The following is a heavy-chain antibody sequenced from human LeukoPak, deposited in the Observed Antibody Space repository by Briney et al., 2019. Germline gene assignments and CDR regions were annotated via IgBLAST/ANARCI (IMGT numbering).Heavy chain of an antibody. J-gene: IGHJ6*03. V-gene: IGHV1-18*01. D-gene: IGHD3-3*01. Sequence: ASVKVSCKASGYTFTSYGISWVRQAPGQGLEWMGWISAYNGNANYAQKLQGRVTMTTDTSTSTAYMELRSLRSDDTAVYYCARGGLVGVVIIDYYYYMDVWGKGTTVTVFS. CDR2: ISAYNGNA. CDR3: ARGGLVGVVIIDYYYYMDV. CDR1: GYTFTSYG.